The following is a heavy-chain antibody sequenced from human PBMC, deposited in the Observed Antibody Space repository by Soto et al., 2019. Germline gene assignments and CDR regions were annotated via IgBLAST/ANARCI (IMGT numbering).Heavy chain of an antibody. CDR1: GGTFSSYN. V-gene: IGHV1-69*01. J-gene: IGHJ4*02. CDR3: ARVVVGSRLSLDY. D-gene: IGHD1-1*01. CDR2: ISPIFGTP. Sequence: QVQLVQSGAEVKKPGSSVTVSCKASGGTFSSYNISWVRQAPGQGLEWMAGISPIFGTPIYAQKFQDRVTITADDSTMTAYMEMNRLTSDDKAVYYCARVVVGSRLSLDYWGQGTLVTISS.